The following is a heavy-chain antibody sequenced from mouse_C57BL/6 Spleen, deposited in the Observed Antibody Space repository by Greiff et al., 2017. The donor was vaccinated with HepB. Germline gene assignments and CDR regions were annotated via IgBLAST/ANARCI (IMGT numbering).Heavy chain of an antibody. Sequence: EVQLVESGGGLVKPGGSLKLSCAASGFTFSDYGMHWVRQAPEKGLEWVAYISSGSSTIYYADTVKGRFTISRDNAKNTLFLQMTSLRAEDTAMYYCARPHDYDGDYWGQGTSVTVSS. CDR3: ARPHDYDGDY. CDR1: GFTFSDYG. V-gene: IGHV5-17*01. J-gene: IGHJ4*01. CDR2: ISSGSSTI. D-gene: IGHD2-4*01.